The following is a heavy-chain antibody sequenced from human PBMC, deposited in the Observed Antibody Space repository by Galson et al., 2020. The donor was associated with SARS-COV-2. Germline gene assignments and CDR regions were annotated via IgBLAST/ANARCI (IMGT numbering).Heavy chain of an antibody. J-gene: IGHJ4*02. V-gene: IGHV4-39*07. CDR1: GASISGSTYF. Sequence: SETLSLTCTVSGASISGSTYFWGWVRQPPGKGLEWIANIYYSGATYYNQSLKSRVTISVDTSKNQFSLKLSSVTAADTAVYYCASYSSGYYYDSNFDYWGQGTLVTVSS. CDR3: ASYSSGYYYDSNFDY. CDR2: IYYSGAT. D-gene: IGHD3-22*01.